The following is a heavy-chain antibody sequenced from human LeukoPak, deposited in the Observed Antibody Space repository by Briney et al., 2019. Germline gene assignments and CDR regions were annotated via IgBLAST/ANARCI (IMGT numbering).Heavy chain of an antibody. V-gene: IGHV3-74*01. J-gene: IGHJ4*02. Sequence: GRSLRLSCAASGFTFSSYSMNWVRQAPGKGLVWVSRVNSDGSSASYADSVKGRFTISRDNAKNTLYLQMNSLRAEDTAVYYCAREGGYDPFEYWGQGTLVTVSS. D-gene: IGHD5-12*01. CDR1: GFTFSSYS. CDR2: VNSDGSSA. CDR3: AREGGYDPFEY.